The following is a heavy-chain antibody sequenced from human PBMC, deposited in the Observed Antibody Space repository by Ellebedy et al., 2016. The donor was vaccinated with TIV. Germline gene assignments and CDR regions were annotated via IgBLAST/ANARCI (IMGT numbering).Heavy chain of an antibody. Sequence: PGGSLRLSCAASGFTFNNYAMSRVRQAPGKGLEWVSAVSGTGGYAYYADSVKGRFTISRDNSKNTVYLQINSLRAEDTAIYSCAKDRGSYYGWYFDLWGRGTLVTVTS. CDR3: AKDRGSYYGWYFDL. J-gene: IGHJ2*01. CDR2: VSGTGGYA. D-gene: IGHD1-26*01. CDR1: GFTFNNYA. V-gene: IGHV3-23*01.